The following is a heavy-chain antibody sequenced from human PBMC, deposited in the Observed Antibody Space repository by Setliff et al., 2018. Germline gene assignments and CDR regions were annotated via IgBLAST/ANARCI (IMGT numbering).Heavy chain of an antibody. CDR2: IIPMFDTG. V-gene: IGHV1-69*13. CDR1: GGTFGSSA. CDR3: ARDKADYYDRSGYSGASDV. D-gene: IGHD3-22*01. J-gene: IGHJ3*01. Sequence: SVKVSCKASGGTFGSSALSWVRQAPGQGLEWMGGIIPMFDTGVYAEKFQGRVTLSADESTSTVYMELTRLRPEDTAIYYCARDKADYYDRSGYSGASDVWGQGTMVTVSS.